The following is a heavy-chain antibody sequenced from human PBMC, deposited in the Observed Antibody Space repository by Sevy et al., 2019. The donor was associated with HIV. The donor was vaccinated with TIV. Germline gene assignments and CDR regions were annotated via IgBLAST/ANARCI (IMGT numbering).Heavy chain of an antibody. V-gene: IGHV3-23*01. D-gene: IGHD3-3*01. Sequence: GGSLRLSCAASGFTFSDYAMSWVRQAPGKGLEWVSGVTSTGGRTYFADSVKGRFTISRDNSKNTLYLQMNSLRAEDTAVYYCAKQSPEWLFSFDYWGQGTLVTVSS. CDR3: AKQSPEWLFSFDY. CDR1: GFTFSDYA. J-gene: IGHJ4*02. CDR2: VTSTGGRT.